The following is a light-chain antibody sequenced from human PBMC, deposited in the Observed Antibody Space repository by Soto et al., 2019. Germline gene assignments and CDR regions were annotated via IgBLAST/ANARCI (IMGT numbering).Light chain of an antibody. V-gene: IGKV3-20*01. Sequence: EIVLTQSPGTLSLSPGERATLSCRASQSVSGSYLAWYQQKLGQVPRLLIYGASSRATGIPDRFRGSGSGTDFTLTISRLEPEDFAVYYCQHYGSSPRTFGPGTKVDIK. CDR2: GAS. CDR3: QHYGSSPRT. CDR1: QSVSGSY. J-gene: IGKJ3*01.